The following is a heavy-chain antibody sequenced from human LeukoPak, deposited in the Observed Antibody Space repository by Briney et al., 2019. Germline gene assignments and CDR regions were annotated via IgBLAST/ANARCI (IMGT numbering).Heavy chain of an antibody. CDR3: ARVYRQYDGFDI. V-gene: IGHV1-2*02. Sequence: ASVRVSCKVLGFTFPSYYFHLVRHAPGQGLEYMGWINPHSGGTNYAPKFRGKVTMTSDTSTDTAYLEVDSLTSDDTAVYYCARVYRQYDGFDIWGQGTLVIVSS. D-gene: IGHD1-26*01. J-gene: IGHJ3*02. CDR2: INPHSGGT. CDR1: GFTFPSYY.